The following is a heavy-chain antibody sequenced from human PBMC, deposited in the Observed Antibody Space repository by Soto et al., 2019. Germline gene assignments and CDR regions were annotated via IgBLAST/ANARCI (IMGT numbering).Heavy chain of an antibody. CDR1: GFSFRSYA. D-gene: IGHD2-2*01. J-gene: IGHJ4*02. CDR3: ARARLDTPALEY. CDR2: MSYDGSDK. Sequence: QVQLVESGGGVVQPGRSLRLSCAASGFSFRSYAMHRVRQAPGKGLEWVAVMSYDGSDKDYADSVKGRFTISRDNSKNPLYLQMSSLRAEDTAVYYCARARLDTPALEYWGQGTLVTVSS. V-gene: IGHV3-30-3*01.